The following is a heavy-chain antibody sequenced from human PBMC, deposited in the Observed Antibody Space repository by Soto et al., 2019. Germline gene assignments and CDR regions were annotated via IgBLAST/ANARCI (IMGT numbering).Heavy chain of an antibody. J-gene: IGHJ4*02. D-gene: IGHD3-3*02. V-gene: IGHV3-33*01. CDR2: IWYDGSNK. CDR3: ARDNTPLLGNYFDY. CDR1: GFTFSSYG. Sequence: ESGGGVVQPGRSLRLSCAASGFTFSSYGMHWVRQAPGKGLEWVAVIWYDGSNKYYADSVKGRFTISRDNSKNTLYLQMNSLRAEDTAVYYCARDNTPLLGNYFDYWGQGTLVTVSS.